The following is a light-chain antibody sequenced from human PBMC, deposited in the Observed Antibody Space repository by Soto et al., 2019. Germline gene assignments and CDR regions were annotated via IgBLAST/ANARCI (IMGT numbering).Light chain of an antibody. V-gene: IGLV2-14*01. CDR3: SSSTSSSTLYV. CDR2: EVS. CDR1: SSDIGGYNY. Sequence: QSALTQPASVSGSPGQSITISCAGTSSDIGGYNYVSWYQQHPGKAPKVMIYEVSNRPSGVSNRFSGSKSGNTASLTISGLQAEDEADYYCSSSTSSSTLYVFGSGTKLTVL. J-gene: IGLJ1*01.